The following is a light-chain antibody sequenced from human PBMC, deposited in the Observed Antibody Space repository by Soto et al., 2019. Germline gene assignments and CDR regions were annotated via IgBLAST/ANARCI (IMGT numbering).Light chain of an antibody. CDR2: GAS. J-gene: IGKJ2*01. V-gene: IGKV3-20*01. CDR3: QQYGSSPPYT. Sequence: EIVLTQSPGTLSLSPGERATLSCRASHSVSSSYLAWYQQNPGQAPRLLIYGASSRATGIPDRFRGSGSGTDFTLTISRLEPEDFAVYYCQQYGSSPPYTFGQGTKLEIK. CDR1: HSVSSSY.